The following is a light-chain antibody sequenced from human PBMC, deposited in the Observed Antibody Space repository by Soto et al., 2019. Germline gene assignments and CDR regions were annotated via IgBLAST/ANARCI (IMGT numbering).Light chain of an antibody. Sequence: DIQLTQSPSSLSASGGDTFTITRXASQSISSYLNWYQQKPGKAPKLLIYAASSLQSGVPSRFCGSGSGADFSLTISSLQPEDFATYYCRQRYSTSALTFGGGTKVDIK. CDR1: QSISSY. V-gene: IGKV1-39*01. CDR2: AAS. CDR3: RQRYSTSALT. J-gene: IGKJ4*01.